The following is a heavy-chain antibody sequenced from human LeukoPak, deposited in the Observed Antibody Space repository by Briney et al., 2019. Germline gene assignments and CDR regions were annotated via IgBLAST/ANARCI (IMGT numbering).Heavy chain of an antibody. D-gene: IGHD6-13*01. Sequence: GGSLRVSCAASGFTFSSYGMHWVRQALGKGLEWVAVISYDGSNKYYADSVKGRFTISRDNSKNTLYLQMNSLRAEDTAVYYCAKGYSSSWYGDLFDYWGQGTLVTVSS. CDR2: ISYDGSNK. J-gene: IGHJ4*02. CDR1: GFTFSSYG. CDR3: AKGYSSSWYGDLFDY. V-gene: IGHV3-30*18.